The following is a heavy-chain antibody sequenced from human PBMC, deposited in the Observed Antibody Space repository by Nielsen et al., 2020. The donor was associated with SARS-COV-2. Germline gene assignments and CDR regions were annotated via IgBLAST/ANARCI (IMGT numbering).Heavy chain of an antibody. CDR1: GGSISSGSYY. Sequence: SETLSLTCTVSGGSISSGSYYWSWIRQPAGKGLEWIGRIYTSGSTNYNPSLKSRVTISVDTSKNQFSLKLSSVTAADTAVYYCARALQDYFWGSDRHPFDYWGLGTLVTVSS. D-gene: IGHD3-16*02. CDR2: IYTSGST. CDR3: ARALQDYFWGSDRHPFDY. V-gene: IGHV4-61*02. J-gene: IGHJ4*02.